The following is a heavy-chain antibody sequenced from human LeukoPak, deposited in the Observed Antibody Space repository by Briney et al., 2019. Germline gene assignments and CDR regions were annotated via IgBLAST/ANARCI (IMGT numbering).Heavy chain of an antibody. CDR3: ARAVTVAGSSVY. Sequence: PSETLSLTCAVYGGSFSGYYWSWIRQPPGKGLEWIGEINHSGSTNYNPSLKSRVTISVDTSKNQFSLKLSSVTAADTAVYYCARAVTVAGSSVYWGQGTLVTVSS. CDR1: GGSFSGYY. CDR2: INHSGST. V-gene: IGHV4-34*01. D-gene: IGHD6-19*01. J-gene: IGHJ4*02.